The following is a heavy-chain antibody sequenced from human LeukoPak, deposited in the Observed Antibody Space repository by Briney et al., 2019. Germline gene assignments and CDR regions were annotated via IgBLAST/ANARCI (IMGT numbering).Heavy chain of an antibody. CDR1: GFTFSSYA. D-gene: IGHD6-13*01. V-gene: IGHV3-23*01. CDR3: ARTAAAGIQYFDY. J-gene: IGHJ4*02. Sequence: PGGSLRLSCAASGFTFSSYAMSWVRQAPGKGLEWVSAISDSGGRTHYADSVRGRFTMSRDNSKKTPYLQMNSLRAEDTAVYYCARTAAAGIQYFDYWGQGTLVTVSS. CDR2: ISDSGGRT.